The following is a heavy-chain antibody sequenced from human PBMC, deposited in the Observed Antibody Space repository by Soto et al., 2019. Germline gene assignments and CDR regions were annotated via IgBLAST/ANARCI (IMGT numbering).Heavy chain of an antibody. V-gene: IGHV1-18*01. CDR3: ARDPPGESAEDCVLDY. D-gene: IGHD3-10*01. J-gene: IGHJ4*02. CDR1: GYTFTSYG. Sequence: QVQLVQSGAEVKKPGASVKVSCKASGYTFTSYGIIWVRQAPGQGLEWMGWISAYNGNTNYAQKLQGRVTMTTDTSTSTAYMELRSLRSDDTAVYYCARDPPGESAEDCVLDYWGQGTLVTVSS. CDR2: ISAYNGNT.